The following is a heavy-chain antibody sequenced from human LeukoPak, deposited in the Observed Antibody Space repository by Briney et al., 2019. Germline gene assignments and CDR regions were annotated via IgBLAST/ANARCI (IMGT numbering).Heavy chain of an antibody. D-gene: IGHD3-10*01. CDR3: ARDKMVRGVIPFDY. CDR2: ISFDGNSK. V-gene: IGHV3-30-3*01. CDR1: GFTFSNYA. Sequence: PGGSLRLSCAASGFTFSNYAIHWVRQAPGKGLEWVAVISFDGNSKFYADSVKGRFTISRDNSKNTLYLQMNSLRIEDTALYYCARDKMVRGVIPFDYWGQGTLVTVSS. J-gene: IGHJ4*02.